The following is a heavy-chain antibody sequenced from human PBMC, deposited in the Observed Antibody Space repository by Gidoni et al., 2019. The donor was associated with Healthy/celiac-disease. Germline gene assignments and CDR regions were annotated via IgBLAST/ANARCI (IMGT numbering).Heavy chain of an antibody. CDR2: IYYSGST. CDR1: GGPISSSSYY. CDR3: ASFTMIVGVQGFDP. V-gene: IGHV4-39*01. D-gene: IGHD3-22*01. J-gene: IGHJ5*02. Sequence: QLQLQESGPGLVKPSETLSLTCTVSGGPISSSSYYWGWIRQPPGKGLEWIGSIYYSGSTYYNPALKSRVTISVDTSKNQFSLKLSSVTAADTAVYYCASFTMIVGVQGFDPWGQGTLVTVSS.